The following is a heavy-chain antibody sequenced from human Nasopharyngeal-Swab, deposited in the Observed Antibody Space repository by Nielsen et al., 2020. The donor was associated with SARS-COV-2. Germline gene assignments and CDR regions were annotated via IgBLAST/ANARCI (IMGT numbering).Heavy chain of an antibody. CDR3: AREGILWFGEEMWLFFDY. D-gene: IGHD3-10*01. CDR2: IYHSGST. J-gene: IGHJ4*02. V-gene: IGHV4-30-2*01. Sequence: WVRQPPGKGLAWIGYIYHSGSTYYNTSLKSRVTISVERSKNQFSLKLSSVTAADTAVYYCAREGILWFGEEMWLFFDYWGQGTLVTVSS.